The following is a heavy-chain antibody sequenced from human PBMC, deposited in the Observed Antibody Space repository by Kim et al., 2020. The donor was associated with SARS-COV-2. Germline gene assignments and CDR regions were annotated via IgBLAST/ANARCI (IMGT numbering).Heavy chain of an antibody. J-gene: IGHJ4*02. CDR3: ARRGGEEAVTGSLGY. V-gene: IGHV3-53*01. D-gene: IGHD6-19*01. Sequence: ADSVKGRFTISRDSSKSTLYLQMNSLRAEDTALYYCARRGGEEAVTGSLGYWGQGTLVTVSA.